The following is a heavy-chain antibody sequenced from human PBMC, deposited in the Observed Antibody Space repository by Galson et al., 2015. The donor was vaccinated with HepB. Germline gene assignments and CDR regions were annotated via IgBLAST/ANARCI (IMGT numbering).Heavy chain of an antibody. Sequence: SVKVSCKASGYTFTSYAMNWVRQAPGQGLEWMGWINTNTGNPTYAQGFTGRFVFSLDTSVSTAYLQISSLKAEDTAVYYCARAESYYDFWSGYSNSHYYYYYYYMDVWGKGTTVTVSS. V-gene: IGHV7-4-1*02. CDR3: ARAESYYDFWSGYSNSHYYYYYYYMDV. J-gene: IGHJ6*03. CDR1: GYTFTSYA. D-gene: IGHD3-3*01. CDR2: INTNTGNP.